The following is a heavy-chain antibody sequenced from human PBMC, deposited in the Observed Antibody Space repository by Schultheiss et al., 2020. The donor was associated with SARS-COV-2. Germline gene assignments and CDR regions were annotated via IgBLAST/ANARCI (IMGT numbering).Heavy chain of an antibody. CDR3: AAGGSNWNYRFDP. CDR2: ISAYNGNT. D-gene: IGHD1-7*01. Sequence: ASVKVSCKASGYTFTGYYMHWVRQAPGQGLEWMGWISAYNGNTNYAQKFQGRVTMTRDTSISTAYMELSSLRSEDTAVYYCAAGGSNWNYRFDPWGQGTLVTVSS. V-gene: IGHV1-2*02. J-gene: IGHJ5*02. CDR1: GYTFTGYY.